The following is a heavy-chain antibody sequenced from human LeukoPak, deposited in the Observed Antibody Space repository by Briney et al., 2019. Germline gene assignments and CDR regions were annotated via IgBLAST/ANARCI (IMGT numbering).Heavy chain of an antibody. J-gene: IGHJ4*02. CDR1: GFTFSDYY. Sequence: GGSLRLSCAASGFTFSDYYMSWIRQAPGKGLEWVSYISSSSSYTNYADSVKGRFTISRDNAKNSLYLQMNSLRAEDTAVYYCARVRYYDSSGYYNYWGQGTLVTVPS. CDR3: ARVRYYDSSGYYNY. D-gene: IGHD3-22*01. V-gene: IGHV3-11*05. CDR2: ISSSSSYT.